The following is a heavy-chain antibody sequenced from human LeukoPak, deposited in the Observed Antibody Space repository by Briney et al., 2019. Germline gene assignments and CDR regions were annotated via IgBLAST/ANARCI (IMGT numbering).Heavy chain of an antibody. V-gene: IGHV1-46*01. CDR2: INPSGGST. D-gene: IGHD5-18*01. CDR1: GYTFTGYY. Sequence: GASVKVSCKASGYTFTGYYIHWVRQAPGRGLEWMGIINPSGGSTSYAQKFQDRVTMTRDTSTSTVYMELSSLRSEDTAVYYCARFSYGFLHWGQGTLVTVSS. J-gene: IGHJ4*02. CDR3: ARFSYGFLH.